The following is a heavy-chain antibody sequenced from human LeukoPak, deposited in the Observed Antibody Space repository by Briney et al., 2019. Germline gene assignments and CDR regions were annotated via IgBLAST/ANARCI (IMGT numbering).Heavy chain of an antibody. V-gene: IGHV4-34*01. CDR2: INHSGST. D-gene: IGHD5-18*01. CDR3: ARHKIRRYSYGPGAFDI. CDR1: GGSFSGYY. Sequence: SETLSLTCAVYGGSFSGYYWSWIRQPPGKGLEWIGEINHSGSTNYNPSLKSRVTISVDTSKNQFSLKLSSVTAADTAVYYCARHKIRRYSYGPGAFDIWGQETMVTVSS. J-gene: IGHJ3*02.